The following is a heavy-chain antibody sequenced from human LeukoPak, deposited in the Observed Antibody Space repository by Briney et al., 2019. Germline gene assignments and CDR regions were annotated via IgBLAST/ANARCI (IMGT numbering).Heavy chain of an antibody. CDR3: ARGTSQGMSSRTFDY. J-gene: IGHJ4*02. V-gene: IGHV1-2*02. CDR1: GYTFTGYY. D-gene: IGHD6-13*01. CDR2: INPNSGGT. Sequence: GASVKVSCKASGYTFTGYYMHWVRQAPGQGLEWLGWINPNSGGTNYAQKFQGRVTMTRDTSISTAYMELSRLRSDDTAVYYCARGTSQGMSSRTFDYWGQGTLVTVSS.